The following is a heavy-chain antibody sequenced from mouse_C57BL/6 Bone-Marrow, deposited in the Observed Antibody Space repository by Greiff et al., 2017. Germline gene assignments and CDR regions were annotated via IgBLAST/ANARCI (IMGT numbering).Heavy chain of an antibody. V-gene: IGHV1-81*01. J-gene: IGHJ1*03. CDR3: ATYGYHWYFDV. CDR1: GYTFTSYG. CDR2: IYPRSGNT. D-gene: IGHD2-2*01. Sequence: ESGAELARPGASVKLSCKASGYTFTSYGISWVKQRTGQGLEWIGEIYPRSGNTYYNEKFKGKATLTADKSSSTAYMELRSLTSEDSAVYFCATYGYHWYFDVWGTGTTVTVSS.